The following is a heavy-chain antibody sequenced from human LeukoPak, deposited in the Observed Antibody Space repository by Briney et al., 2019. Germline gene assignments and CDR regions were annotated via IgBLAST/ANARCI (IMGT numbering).Heavy chain of an antibody. CDR3: ARGMGYSYGYSFDS. V-gene: IGHV4-59*12. CDR2: IYYSGST. J-gene: IGHJ4*02. CDR1: GGSISSYY. Sequence: SETLSLTCTVSGGSISSYYWSWIRQPPGKGLEWIGYIYYSGSTNYNPSLKSRVTMPIDTSKNQFSLNLTSVTAADTAIYYCARGMGYSYGYSFDSWGQGTLVTVSS. D-gene: IGHD5-18*01.